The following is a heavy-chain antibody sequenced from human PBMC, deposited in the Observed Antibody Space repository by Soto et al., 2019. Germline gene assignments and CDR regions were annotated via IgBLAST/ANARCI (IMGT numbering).Heavy chain of an antibody. CDR3: AKDLRFLEWLSGPPYYYYYGMDV. J-gene: IGHJ6*02. CDR2: TYYRSKWYN. Sequence: SQTLSLTCVISGDSVSSNSAAWNWIRQSPSRGLEWLGRTYYRSKWYNDYAVSVKSRITINPDTFKNQFSLQLNSVTPEDTAVYYCAKDLRFLEWLSGPPYYYYYGMDVWGQGTTVTVSS. D-gene: IGHD3-3*01. CDR1: GDSVSSNSAA. V-gene: IGHV6-1*01.